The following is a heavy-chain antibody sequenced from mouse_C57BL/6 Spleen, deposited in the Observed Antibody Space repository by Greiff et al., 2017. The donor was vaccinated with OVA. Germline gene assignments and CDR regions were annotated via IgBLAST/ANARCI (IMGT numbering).Heavy chain of an antibody. CDR1: GYTFTEYT. D-gene: IGHD3-3*01. Sequence: VQLVESGAELVKPGASVTLSCKASGYTFTEYTIHWVKQRSGQGLEWIGWFYPGSGSLKYNEKFKDKATLTADKSSSTVYMGLSRLTSEDSAVYFCARHEDALEYYFDYWGQGTTLTVSS. CDR3: ARHEDALEYYFDY. V-gene: IGHV1-62-2*01. CDR2: FYPGSGSL. J-gene: IGHJ2*01.